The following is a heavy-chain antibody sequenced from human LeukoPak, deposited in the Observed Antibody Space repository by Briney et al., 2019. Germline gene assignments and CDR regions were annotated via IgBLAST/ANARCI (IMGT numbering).Heavy chain of an antibody. D-gene: IGHD1-26*01. CDR3: ARGRVGATFAFDP. V-gene: IGHV1-8*03. Sequence: ASVKVSCKTSGYTFANYDINWVRQATGQGPEWMGWMNPNSGNIGYAQKFQGRVTITRNTSISTAYMELSSLRSEDTAVYYCARGRVGATFAFDPWGQGTLVTVSS. CDR1: GYTFANYD. CDR2: MNPNSGNI. J-gene: IGHJ5*02.